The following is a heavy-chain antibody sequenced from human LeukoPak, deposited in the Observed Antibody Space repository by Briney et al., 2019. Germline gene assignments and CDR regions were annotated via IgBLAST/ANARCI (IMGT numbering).Heavy chain of an antibody. D-gene: IGHD3-16*01. CDR1: GGSFSGYY. CDR2: INHSGST. V-gene: IGHV4-34*01. CDR3: ARGQFTFWYFDL. J-gene: IGHJ2*01. Sequence: SETLSLTCAVYGGSFSGYYWRWIRQPPGKGLEWIGEINHSGSTNYNPSLKSRVTISVDTSKNQFSLKLSSVTAADTAVYYCARGQFTFWYFDLRGRGTLVTVSS.